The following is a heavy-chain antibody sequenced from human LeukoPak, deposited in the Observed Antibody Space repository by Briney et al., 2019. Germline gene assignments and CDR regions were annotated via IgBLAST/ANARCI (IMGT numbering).Heavy chain of an antibody. CDR1: GFTFSSYE. Sequence: PGGSLRLSCAASGFTFSSYEMNWVRQAPGKGLEWVSYISGSGTTIYYADSVRGRFTISRDNAKNSLYLQMNSLRAEDTAVYYCAREMKVSIAVAALDYWGQGTLVTVSS. V-gene: IGHV3-48*03. D-gene: IGHD6-19*01. CDR2: ISGSGTTI. J-gene: IGHJ4*02. CDR3: AREMKVSIAVAALDY.